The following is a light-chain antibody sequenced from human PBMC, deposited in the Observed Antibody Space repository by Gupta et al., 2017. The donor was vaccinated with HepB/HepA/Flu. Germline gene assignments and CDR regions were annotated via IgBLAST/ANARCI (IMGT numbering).Light chain of an antibody. CDR1: ESLIHSNGNTY. J-gene: IGKJ1*01. Sequence: IVMSQTPLSSPVTLGQPASIPCRSSESLIHSNGNTYLTWLHQRPGQPPRLLIYRISNRFSGVPDRFSGSGAVTDFTLKISRVEAEDVGVYYCMQATHLPWTFGQGTKVEIK. CDR2: RIS. V-gene: IGKV2-24*01. CDR3: MQATHLPWT.